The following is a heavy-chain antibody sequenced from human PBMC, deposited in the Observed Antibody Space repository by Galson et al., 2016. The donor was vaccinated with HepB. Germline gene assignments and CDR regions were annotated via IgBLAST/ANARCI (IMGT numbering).Heavy chain of an antibody. V-gene: IGHV4-39*01. D-gene: IGHD2-15*01. Sequence: SETLSLTCTVSGGSITTSRYHWGWIRQPPGEALEWIGSIYHSGRTYNNPSLKSRVTISIDTSKNQFSLMMTSVTASDSALYYCASEGTYCSDGSCYPGPFGYWGQGTLVTVSS. CDR3: ASEGTYCSDGSCYPGPFGY. J-gene: IGHJ4*02. CDR1: GGSITTSRYH. CDR2: IYHSGRT.